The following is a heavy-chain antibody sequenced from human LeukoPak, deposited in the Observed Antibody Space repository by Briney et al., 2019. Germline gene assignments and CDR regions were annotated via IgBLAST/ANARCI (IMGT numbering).Heavy chain of an antibody. CDR1: GFTFSSYG. Sequence: GGSLRLSCAASGFTFSSYGMHWVRQAPGKGLEWVAFIRYDGSNKYYADSVKGRFTISRDNSKNTLYLQMNSLRAEDTAVYYCAKVVDRSRPVDYWGQGTLVTVSS. V-gene: IGHV3-30*02. J-gene: IGHJ4*02. CDR3: AKVVDRSRPVDY. D-gene: IGHD2-15*01. CDR2: IRYDGSNK.